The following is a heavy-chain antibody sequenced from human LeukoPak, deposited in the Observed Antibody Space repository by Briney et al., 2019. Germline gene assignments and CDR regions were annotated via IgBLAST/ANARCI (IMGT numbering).Heavy chain of an antibody. V-gene: IGHV4-61*02. CDR2: VYTSGST. J-gene: IGHJ4*02. Sequence: PSQTLSLTCTVSGGSISSGNYYWSWIRQPAGKGLEWIGRVYTSGSTNYNPSLKGRVTISVDTSKNQFSLKLSSVTAADTAVYYCARAFYSSSWLDYWGQGTLVTVSS. CDR1: GGSISSGNYY. D-gene: IGHD6-13*01. CDR3: ARAFYSSSWLDY.